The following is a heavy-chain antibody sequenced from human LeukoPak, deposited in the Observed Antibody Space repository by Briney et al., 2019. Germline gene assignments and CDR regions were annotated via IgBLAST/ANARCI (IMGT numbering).Heavy chain of an antibody. Sequence: SQTLSLTCAISGDSVSSNSAAWNWIRQYPSRGLEWLGRTYYRSKWYNDYAVSVKSRITINPDTSKNQFSLQLSSVTPEDTAVYFCARGSRPWTFDYWGQGTLVTVSS. J-gene: IGHJ4*02. D-gene: IGHD1-26*01. V-gene: IGHV6-1*01. CDR2: TYYRSKWYN. CDR3: ARGSRPWTFDY. CDR1: GDSVSSNSAA.